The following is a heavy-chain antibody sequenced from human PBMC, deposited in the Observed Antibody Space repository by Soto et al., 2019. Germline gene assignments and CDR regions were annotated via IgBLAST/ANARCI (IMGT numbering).Heavy chain of an antibody. D-gene: IGHD3-22*01. CDR3: ARPDYYDSSGPPRGSSAFDI. CDR2: FDPEDGET. J-gene: IGHJ3*02. CDR1: GYTLTELS. Sequence: ASVKVSCKVSGYTLTELSMHWLRQSPGKGLEWMGGFDPEDGETIYAQKFQGRVTMTEDTSTDTAYMELSSLRSEDTAVYYCARPDYYDSSGPPRGSSAFDIWGQGTMVTVSS. V-gene: IGHV1-24*01.